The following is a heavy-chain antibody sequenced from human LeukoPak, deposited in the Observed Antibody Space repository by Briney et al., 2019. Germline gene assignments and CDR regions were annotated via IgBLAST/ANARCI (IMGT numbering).Heavy chain of an antibody. V-gene: IGHV3-30*02. Sequence: PGGSLRLSCAASGFTFSSYGMHWVRQAPGRGLEWGAFIRYDGSNKYYADTVKGRFTISRDNSKNTLYLQMNSLRAEDTAVYYCAKDQRFLEWVFDYWGQGTLVTVSS. CDR2: IRYDGSNK. D-gene: IGHD3-3*01. CDR1: GFTFSSYG. J-gene: IGHJ4*02. CDR3: AKDQRFLEWVFDY.